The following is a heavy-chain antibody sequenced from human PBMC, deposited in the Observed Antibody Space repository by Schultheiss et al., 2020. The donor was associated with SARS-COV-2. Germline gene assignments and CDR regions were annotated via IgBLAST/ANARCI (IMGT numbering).Heavy chain of an antibody. Sequence: GESLKISCAASGFTFSSYSMSWVRQAPGKGLEWVSVIYSGGSTYYADSVKGRFTISRDNSKNTLYLQMNSLRAEDTAVYYCARDGWVLQDATVLWIFDPWGQGTLVTVSS. CDR2: IYSGGST. J-gene: IGHJ5*02. CDR1: GFTFSSYS. D-gene: IGHD2-21*01. CDR3: ARDGWVLQDATVLWIFDP. V-gene: IGHV3-53*01.